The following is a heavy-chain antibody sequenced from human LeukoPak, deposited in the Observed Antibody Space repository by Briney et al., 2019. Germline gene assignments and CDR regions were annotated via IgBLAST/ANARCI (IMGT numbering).Heavy chain of an antibody. J-gene: IGHJ4*02. CDR2: IYYSGST. V-gene: IGHV4-39*07. CDR1: GGSISSSSHY. CDR3: ARSTYYYDSSGPGSFGY. D-gene: IGHD3-22*01. Sequence: SETLSLTCTVSGGSISSSSHYWGWIRQPPGKGLEWIGSIYYSGSTYYNPSLKSRVTISVDTSKNQFSLKLSSVTAADTAVYYCARSTYYYDSSGPGSFGYWGQGTLVTVSS.